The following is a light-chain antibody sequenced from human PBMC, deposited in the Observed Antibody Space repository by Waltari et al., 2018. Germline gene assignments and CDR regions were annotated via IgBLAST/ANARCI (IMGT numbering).Light chain of an antibody. CDR1: STDVEGYDP. V-gene: IGLV2-8*01. CDR3: SSYAGGSSLM. CDR2: EVT. Sequence: QSALTQPPSASGSPGQSITISCTGISTDVEGYDPFFWYQQHPGKAPKLLIYEVTKRPSGVPDRFSGSKSDNTASLAVSGLQAEDEADYYCSSYAGGSSLMFGGGTKLTVL. J-gene: IGLJ3*02.